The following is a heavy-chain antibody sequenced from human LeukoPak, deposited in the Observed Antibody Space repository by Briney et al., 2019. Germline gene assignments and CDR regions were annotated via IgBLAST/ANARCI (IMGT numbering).Heavy chain of an antibody. D-gene: IGHD3-3*01. V-gene: IGHV1-8*03. CDR2: INPTSGNT. J-gene: IGHJ5*02. CDR3: ARGPFGVVDPFDP. Sequence: GCINPTSGNTGYAQKFQGRVTINRNTSISTAYMELSSLRSEDTAVYYCARGPFGVVDPFDPWGQGTLVTVSS.